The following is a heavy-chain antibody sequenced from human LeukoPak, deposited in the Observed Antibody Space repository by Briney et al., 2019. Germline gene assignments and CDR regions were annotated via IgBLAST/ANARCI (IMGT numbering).Heavy chain of an antibody. V-gene: IGHV3-21*01. CDR1: GFTFSSYT. D-gene: IGHD3-22*01. CDR3: ATYYYDSSGYFYYFDY. J-gene: IGHJ4*02. Sequence: GGSLRLSCAASGFTFSSYTMNWVRQAPGKGLEWVSSISSSSSYMYYADSVKGRFTISGDNAKNSLYLQMNSLRDEDTAVYYCATYYYDSSGYFYYFDYWGQGTLVTVSS. CDR2: ISSSSSYM.